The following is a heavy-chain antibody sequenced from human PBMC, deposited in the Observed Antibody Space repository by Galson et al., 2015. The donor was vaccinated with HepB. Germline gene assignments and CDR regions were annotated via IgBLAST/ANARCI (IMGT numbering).Heavy chain of an antibody. CDR3: AKDRFFPGEDLDY. CDR2: ISGSGGST. D-gene: IGHD3-3*01. Sequence: SLRLSCAASGFTFSSYAMSWVRQAPGKGLEWVSAISGSGGSTYYADSVKGRFAISRDNSKNTLYLQMNSLRAEDTAVYYCAKDRFFPGEDLDYWGQGTLVTVSS. J-gene: IGHJ4*02. V-gene: IGHV3-23*01. CDR1: GFTFSSYA.